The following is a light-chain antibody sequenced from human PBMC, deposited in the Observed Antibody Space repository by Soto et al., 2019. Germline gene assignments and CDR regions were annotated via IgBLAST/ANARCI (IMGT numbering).Light chain of an antibody. CDR2: DAS. J-gene: IGKJ5*01. CDR3: QQYDNLPIT. CDR1: QDITNY. Sequence: DIQMTQSPSSLSASVGDRVTITCQASQDITNYLNWYQQKPGKAPKLLIYDASNLETGVPSRFSGSGSVTDFTFTISTLQPEDIAVYYCQQYDNLPITFGQGTRLEV. V-gene: IGKV1-33*01.